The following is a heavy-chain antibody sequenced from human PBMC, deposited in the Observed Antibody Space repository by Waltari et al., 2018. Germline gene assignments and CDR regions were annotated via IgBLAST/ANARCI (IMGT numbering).Heavy chain of an antibody. D-gene: IGHD3-3*01. CDR1: GFTFSDYY. V-gene: IGHV3-11*04. CDR2: ISSSGSTI. CDR3: ARSHYDFWSGYYGYYYYYMDV. J-gene: IGHJ6*03. Sequence: QVQLVESGGGLVKPGGSLRLSCAASGFTFSDYYMSWIRQAPGKGLEWVSYISSSGSTIYYADSVKGGFTISRDNAKNSLYLQMNSLRAEDTAVYYCARSHYDFWSGYYGYYYYYMDVWGKGTTVTVSS.